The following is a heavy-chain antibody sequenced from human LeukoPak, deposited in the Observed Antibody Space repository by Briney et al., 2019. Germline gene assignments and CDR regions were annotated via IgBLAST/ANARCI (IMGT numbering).Heavy chain of an antibody. CDR2: IKQDGSEK. D-gene: IGHD6-6*01. CDR1: GFTFSSSW. CDR3: ARDLSSSAFDY. V-gene: IGHV3-7*01. Sequence: GGSLRLSCAASGFTFSSSWTSCVRPAPGKGMEWVDNIKQDGSEKYYVDSVKGRFTISRDNAKNSLYLQMNSLRAEDTAVYYCARDLSSSAFDYWGQGTLVTVSS. J-gene: IGHJ4*02.